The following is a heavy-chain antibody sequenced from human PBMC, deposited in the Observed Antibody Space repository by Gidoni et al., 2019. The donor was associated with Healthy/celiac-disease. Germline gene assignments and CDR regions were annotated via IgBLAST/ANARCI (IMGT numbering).Heavy chain of an antibody. CDR2: INHSGST. CDR3: ARGTPARPFDY. Sequence: QVQLQQWGAGLLKPSETLSLTCAVYGGSFSGYYWSWIRQPPGKGLEWIGEINHSGSTNYNPSLKSRVTISVDTSKNQFSLKLSSVTAADTAVYYCARGTPARPFDYWGQGTLVTVSS. CDR1: GGSFSGYY. J-gene: IGHJ4*02. D-gene: IGHD6-6*01. V-gene: IGHV4-34*01.